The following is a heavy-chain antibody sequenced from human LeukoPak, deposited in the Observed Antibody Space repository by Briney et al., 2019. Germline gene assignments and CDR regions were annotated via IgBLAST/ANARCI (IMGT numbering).Heavy chain of an antibody. V-gene: IGHV1-2*02. CDR1: GYTFTGYF. Sequence: GASVKVSCKASGYTFTGYFMHWVRQAPGQGLEWMGWFKPSNGDTNYAQKFQGRVTMTRDTSINTAYMELSRLTSDDTAVYYCARARPPNISGPYGHLDYWGQGTLVTVSS. D-gene: IGHD3-10*01. CDR3: ARARPPNISGPYGHLDY. J-gene: IGHJ4*02. CDR2: FKPSNGDT.